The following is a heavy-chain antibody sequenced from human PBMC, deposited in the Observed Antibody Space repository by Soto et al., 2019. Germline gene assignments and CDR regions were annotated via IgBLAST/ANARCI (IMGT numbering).Heavy chain of an antibody. CDR3: ARDPSFGAFDI. CDR1: GFTLANSW. D-gene: IGHD3-16*01. V-gene: IGHV3-7*01. CDR2: INGDGSEK. J-gene: IGHJ3*02. Sequence: EVRLVESGGGLVQPGGSLSLSCVASGFTLANSWMTWIRHTPGKGLEWVAYINGDGSEKSYVDSVKGRFTISRDNAKNSQDLQMNSLRAEDTAVYYCARDPSFGAFDIWGQGIVVSVSA.